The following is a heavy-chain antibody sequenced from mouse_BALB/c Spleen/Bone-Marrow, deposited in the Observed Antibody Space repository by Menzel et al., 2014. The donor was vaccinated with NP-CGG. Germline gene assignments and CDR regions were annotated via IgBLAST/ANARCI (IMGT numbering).Heavy chain of an antibody. CDR1: GYSFSNYW. V-gene: IGHV1-80*01. D-gene: IGHD1-1*01. Sequence: QVQLQQSGAELVRPGSSVKISCKSSGYSFSNYWMNWMKQRPGQGLEWIGRIYPGDGDTNYTGKFKGKATLTADKFSSAAYMQLSSLTSEDSAVYFCASRGDYSYAMDYWGQGTSVTGSS. J-gene: IGHJ4*01. CDR3: ASRGDYSYAMDY. CDR2: IYPGDGDT.